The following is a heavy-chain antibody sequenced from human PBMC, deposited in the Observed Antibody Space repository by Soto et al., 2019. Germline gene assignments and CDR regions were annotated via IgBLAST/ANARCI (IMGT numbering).Heavy chain of an antibody. Sequence: QVQLVQSGAEVKKPGASVKISCKASGYTFIHYYIHWVRQAPGQGLEWMAIINPNGGSTNYAQKLQGRVTVTSDTSTTTVSRELNSLESDDTAVYFCARSLLQGDFWGQGTLVTVSS. D-gene: IGHD2-21*01. V-gene: IGHV1-46*04. CDR3: ARSLLQGDF. J-gene: IGHJ4*02. CDR2: INPNGGST. CDR1: GYTFIHYY.